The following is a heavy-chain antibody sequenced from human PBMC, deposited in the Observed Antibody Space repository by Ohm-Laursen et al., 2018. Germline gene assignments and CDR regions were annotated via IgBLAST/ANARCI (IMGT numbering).Heavy chain of an antibody. CDR3: ASIAVAPA. V-gene: IGHV3-23*01. D-gene: IGHD6-19*01. J-gene: IGHJ4*02. CDR1: GFTFRSYA. Sequence: SLRLSCAASGFTFRSYAMSWVRQAPGRGLEWVSGISGNSGSTYYADSVKGRFTISRDNSKNTLYLQMNSLRAEDTAVYYCASIAVAPAWGQGTLVTVSS. CDR2: ISGNSGST.